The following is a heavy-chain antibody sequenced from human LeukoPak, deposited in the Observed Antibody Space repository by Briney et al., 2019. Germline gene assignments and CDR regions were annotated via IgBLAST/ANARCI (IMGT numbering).Heavy chain of an antibody. D-gene: IGHD4-23*01. V-gene: IGHV5-51*01. CDR3: ARIGSTVVHAFDI. CDR1: GYSFTSYW. Sequence: GESLKISCKGSGYSFTSYWNGWVRQMPGKGPEGVGIIYPSDSDTRYRPSFQGQVTISADKSISTAYLQWSSLKASDTAMYYCARIGSTVVHAFDIWGQGTMVTVSS. CDR2: IYPSDSDT. J-gene: IGHJ3*02.